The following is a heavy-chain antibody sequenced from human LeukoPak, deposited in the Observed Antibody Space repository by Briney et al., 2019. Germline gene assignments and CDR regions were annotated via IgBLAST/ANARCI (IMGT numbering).Heavy chain of an antibody. J-gene: IGHJ4*02. V-gene: IGHV3-74*01. Sequence: LPGGSLRLSCAASGFTFSNYWMEWVRQAPGKGLVWVSRISTDGSSTNYADSVKGRFTISRDNAKNTVYLQVNSLRAEDTAVYYCVRGKCSGDSCCMAGRFDYWGQGTLVTVSS. D-gene: IGHD2-15*01. CDR3: VRGKCSGDSCCMAGRFDY. CDR2: ISTDGSST. CDR1: GFTFSNYW.